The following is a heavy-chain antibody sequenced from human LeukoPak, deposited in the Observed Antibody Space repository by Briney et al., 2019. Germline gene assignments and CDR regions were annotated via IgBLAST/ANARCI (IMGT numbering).Heavy chain of an antibody. D-gene: IGHD3-3*01. J-gene: IGHJ4*02. V-gene: IGHV3-23*01. Sequence: GGSLRLSCAASGFTFSSYAMSWVRQAPGKGLEWVSAISGSGGSTYYADSVKGRFTISRDNSKNTLYLQMNSLRAEDTAVYYCAKDRRFLEWLPLSSFDYWGQGTLVTVSS. CDR3: AKDRRFLEWLPLSSFDY. CDR2: ISGSGGST. CDR1: GFTFSSYA.